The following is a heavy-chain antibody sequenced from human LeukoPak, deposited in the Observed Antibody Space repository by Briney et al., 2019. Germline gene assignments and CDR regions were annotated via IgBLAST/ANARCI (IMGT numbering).Heavy chain of an antibody. D-gene: IGHD3-3*01. J-gene: IGHJ4*02. V-gene: IGHV1-8*02. CDR3: ARGLGFWHELYFDY. Sequence: ASVKVSCKASGYTFTSYYMHWVRQATGQGLEWMGWVNPNSGNTGYAQKFQGRVTMTRNTSISTAYMELSSLRSEDTAVYSCARGLGFWHELYFDYWGQGTLVTVSS. CDR2: VNPNSGNT. CDR1: GYTFTSYY.